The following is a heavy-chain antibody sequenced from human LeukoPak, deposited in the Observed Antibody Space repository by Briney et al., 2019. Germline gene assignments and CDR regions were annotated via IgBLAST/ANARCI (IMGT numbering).Heavy chain of an antibody. D-gene: IGHD3-16*01. CDR1: GYTFTSYG. V-gene: IGHV1-2*02. CDR2: INPNSGGT. J-gene: IGHJ3*02. CDR3: ASTYTRGLDAFDI. Sequence: ASVKVSCKASGYTFTSYGISWVRQAPGQGLEWMGWINPNSGGTNYAQKFQGRVTMTRDTSISTAYMELSRLRSDDTAVYYCASTYTRGLDAFDIWGQGTKVTVSS.